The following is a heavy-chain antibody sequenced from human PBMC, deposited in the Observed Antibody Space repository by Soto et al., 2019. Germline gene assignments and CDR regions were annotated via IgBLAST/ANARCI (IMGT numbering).Heavy chain of an antibody. Sequence: RLSCAASGFTFSSYGMHWVRQAPGKGLEWVAVISYDGSNKYYADSVKGRFTISRDNSKNTLYLQMNSLRAEDTAVYYCAKDAQAGSYYYYGIEVWGKGTTVT. V-gene: IGHV3-30*18. CDR2: ISYDGSNK. J-gene: IGHJ6*04. CDR3: AKDAQAGSYYYYGIEV. CDR1: GFTFSSYG.